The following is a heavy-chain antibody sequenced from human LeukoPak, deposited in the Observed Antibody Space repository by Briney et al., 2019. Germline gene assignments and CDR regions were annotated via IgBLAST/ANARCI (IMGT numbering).Heavy chain of an antibody. V-gene: IGHV1-8*03. CDR3: ARAPSYSGGDCYAFNY. Sequence: ASVKVSCKASGYTFTTYDINWLRQATGQGLEWIGWVNPNSGDTGYAQKFQGRVTITSNTSINTAYMELSSLRSEDTAIYYCARAPSYSGGDCYAFNYRGQGTLLTVSS. D-gene: IGHD2-21*02. J-gene: IGHJ4*02. CDR1: GYTFTTYD. CDR2: VNPNSGDT.